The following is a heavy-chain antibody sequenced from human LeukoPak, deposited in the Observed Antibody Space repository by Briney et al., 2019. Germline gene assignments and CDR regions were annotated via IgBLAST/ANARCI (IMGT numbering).Heavy chain of an antibody. Sequence: KASGNLSLTLPGSGGSISSFYWGWLPPPPGQGLEGVGYIYYSGSTNYNPSLKSRVTISVDTSKNQFSLKLSSVTAADTAIYYCARVNVPYSSGWLFDYWGQGNLVTVSS. V-gene: IGHV4-59*01. D-gene: IGHD6-19*01. J-gene: IGHJ4*02. CDR1: GGSISSFY. CDR3: ARVNVPYSSGWLFDY. CDR2: IYYSGST.